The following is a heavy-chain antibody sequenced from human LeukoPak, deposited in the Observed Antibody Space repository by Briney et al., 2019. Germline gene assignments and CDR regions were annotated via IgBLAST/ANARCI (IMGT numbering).Heavy chain of an antibody. CDR2: INHSGST. CDR3: ARGSGDYGDYNWYFDL. CDR1: GGSFSGYY. V-gene: IGHV4-34*01. J-gene: IGHJ2*01. Sequence: SETLSLTCAVYGGSFSGYYWSWIRQPPGKGLEWIGEINHSGSTNYNPSLKSRVTISVDTSKNQFSLKLSSVTAADTAVYYCARGSGDYGDYNWYFDLWGRGTLVTVSS. D-gene: IGHD4-17*01.